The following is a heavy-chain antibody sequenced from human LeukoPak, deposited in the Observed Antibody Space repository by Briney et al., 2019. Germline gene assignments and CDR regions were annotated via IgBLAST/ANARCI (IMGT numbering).Heavy chain of an antibody. V-gene: IGHV3-7*01. CDR3: ARDKPRGSYYGSIFDS. CDR1: GFTFSGYW. CDR2: IRDDGGEI. J-gene: IGHJ4*02. Sequence: PGGSLRLSCEASGFTFSGYWMSWVRQAPGKGLEWVANIRDDGGEIYYVDSVKGRFTISRDNAKSSLFLQMNSLRAEDAAVYYCARDKPRGSYYGSIFDSWGQGTLVTVSS. D-gene: IGHD1-26*01.